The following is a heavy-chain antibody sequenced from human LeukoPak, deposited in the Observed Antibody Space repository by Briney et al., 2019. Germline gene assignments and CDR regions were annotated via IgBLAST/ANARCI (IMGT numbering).Heavy chain of an antibody. Sequence: ASVKVSCKASGYTFTSYGIGWVRQAPGQGLEWMGWISAYNGKTNHAQNFQGRVTMTTDTSTSTAYMELRCLRSDDTAVYYCARDGKQQLGFDYWGQGTLVTVSS. CDR2: ISAYNGKT. D-gene: IGHD6-13*01. CDR1: GYTFTSYG. V-gene: IGHV1-18*01. CDR3: ARDGKQQLGFDY. J-gene: IGHJ4*02.